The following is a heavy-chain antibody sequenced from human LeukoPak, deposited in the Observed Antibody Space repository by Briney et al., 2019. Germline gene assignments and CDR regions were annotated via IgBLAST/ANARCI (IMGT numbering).Heavy chain of an antibody. Sequence: GASVTVSCTASGYTFTGYYMHWVRQAPGQGLEWMGWINPNSGGTNYAQKFQGRVTMTRDTSISTAYMELSRLRSDDTAVYYCARAYGDYLPFDYWGQGTLVTVSS. CDR3: ARAYGDYLPFDY. CDR2: INPNSGGT. V-gene: IGHV1-2*02. D-gene: IGHD4-17*01. J-gene: IGHJ4*02. CDR1: GYTFTGYY.